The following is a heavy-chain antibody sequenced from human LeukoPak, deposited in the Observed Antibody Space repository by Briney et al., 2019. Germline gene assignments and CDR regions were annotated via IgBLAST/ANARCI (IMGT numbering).Heavy chain of an antibody. CDR2: IKQDGSEK. CDR3: ARGANSSFGY. Sequence: PGGSLRLSCAASGSTFSSYWMHWVRQAPGKGLEWVANIKQDGSEKYYVESVKGRFTISRDNAKNSLYLQMNSLRAEDTAVYFCARGANSSFGYWGQGALVTVSS. J-gene: IGHJ4*02. D-gene: IGHD4/OR15-4a*01. CDR1: GSTFSSYW. V-gene: IGHV3-7*01.